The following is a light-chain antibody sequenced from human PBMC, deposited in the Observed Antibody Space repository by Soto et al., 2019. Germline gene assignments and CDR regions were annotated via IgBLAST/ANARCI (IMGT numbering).Light chain of an antibody. CDR1: SCNIGSNY. CDR2: RND. Sequence: QSVLTQPPSASGSPGQRVTISCSGSSCNIGSNYVDSYQQLQGSAPKLLIYRNDHRPSGVPARFSSSKSATSASLAIIGLRSEDEDDYYCAAWYDSLSAVVFGGGTKLTVL. V-gene: IGLV1-47*01. J-gene: IGLJ2*01. CDR3: AAWYDSLSAVV.